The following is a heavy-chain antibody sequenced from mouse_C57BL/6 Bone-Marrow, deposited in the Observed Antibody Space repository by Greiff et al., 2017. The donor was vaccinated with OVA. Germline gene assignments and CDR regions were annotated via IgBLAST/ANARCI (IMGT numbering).Heavy chain of an antibody. V-gene: IGHV2-5*01. CDR2: IWRGGST. Sequence: VQLVESGPGLVQPSQSLSITCTVSGFSLTSYGVHWVRQSPGKGLEWLGVIWRGGSTDYNAAFMSRLSITKDNSKSQVFFKMNSLQADDTAIYYCAKRGVVATENAMDYWGQGTSVTVSS. J-gene: IGHJ4*01. CDR1: GFSLTSYG. D-gene: IGHD1-1*01. CDR3: AKRGVVATENAMDY.